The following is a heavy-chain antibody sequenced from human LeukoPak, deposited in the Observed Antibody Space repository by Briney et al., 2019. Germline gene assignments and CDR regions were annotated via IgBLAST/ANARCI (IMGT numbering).Heavy chain of an antibody. V-gene: IGHV3-23*01. J-gene: IGHJ6*03. CDR1: GFTFSSYA. CDR3: VRDPSYGSSWYYYMDV. Sequence: GGSLRLSCAASGFTFSSYAMSWVRQAPGKGLEWVSAISGSGGSTYYADSVKSRFTISRDNSKNSLYLQMDSLRVEDTAVYYCVRDPSYGSSWYYYMDVWGKGTTVTVSS. D-gene: IGHD6-13*01. CDR2: ISGSGGST.